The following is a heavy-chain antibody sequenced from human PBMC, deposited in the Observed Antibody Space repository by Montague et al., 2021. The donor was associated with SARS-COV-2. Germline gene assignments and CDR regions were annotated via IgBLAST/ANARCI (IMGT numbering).Heavy chain of an antibody. CDR1: GFTFSGHA. V-gene: IGHV3-23*01. J-gene: IGHJ4*02. CDR3: ARDCRSSSCTNWGY. Sequence: SLRLSCAASGFTFSGHAMSWVRQAPGKGLECVSTITYDSGTTYYADSVKGRFTISRDNSKNTLYLQMNSLRVEDTAVYYCARDCRSSSCTNWGYWGQGTLVTVSS. D-gene: IGHD2-2*01. CDR2: ITYDSGTT.